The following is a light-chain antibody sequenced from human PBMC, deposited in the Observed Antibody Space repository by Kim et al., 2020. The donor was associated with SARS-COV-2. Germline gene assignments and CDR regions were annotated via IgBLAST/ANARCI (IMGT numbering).Light chain of an antibody. Sequence: GRSVTVAGTGTSGGVGGYDYVSWYQQHPGQAPKLMIYEVSKRPSGVPERFSGSKSGNTASLTVSGLQAEDEADYYCSSYAGSNNLVFGGGTQLTVL. J-gene: IGLJ2*01. V-gene: IGLV2-8*01. CDR1: SGGVGGYDY. CDR2: EVS. CDR3: SSYAGSNNLV.